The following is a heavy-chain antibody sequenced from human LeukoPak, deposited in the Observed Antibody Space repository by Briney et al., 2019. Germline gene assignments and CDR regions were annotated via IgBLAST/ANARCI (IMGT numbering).Heavy chain of an antibody. CDR3: ARDQDPGAFDI. V-gene: IGHV1-18*01. CDR1: SYTLTNHG. CDR2: ISAYNGNT. J-gene: IGHJ3*02. Sequence: GSVKASCKASSYTLTNHGIRWVRQAPGQGLEGMGWISAYNGNTNYAQNLQGRVTMTTDTSTNTAYMELRSLRSDDTAVYYCARDQDPGAFDIWGQGKMVTASS.